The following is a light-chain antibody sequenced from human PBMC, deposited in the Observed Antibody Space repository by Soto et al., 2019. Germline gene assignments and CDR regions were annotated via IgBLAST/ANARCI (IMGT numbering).Light chain of an antibody. J-gene: IGKJ1*01. CDR3: QHDGTSLWT. V-gene: IGKV3-20*01. CDR1: QSVSSSF. Sequence: EIMLTQSPGTLSLSPGEMATLSCRASQSVSSSFLAWYQQKPGQAPRLLIYVASIRATGIPYRFSGSGSGTDFTLTISRLEPEDFAMYLCQHDGTSLWTFGQGTKVEIK. CDR2: VAS.